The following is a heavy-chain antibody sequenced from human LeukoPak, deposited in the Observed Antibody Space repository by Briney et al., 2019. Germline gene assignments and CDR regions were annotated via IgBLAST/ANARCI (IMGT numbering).Heavy chain of an antibody. D-gene: IGHD6-13*01. CDR2: INPSGGST. Sequence: GASVKVSCKASGYTFTSYYMHWVRQAPGQGLEWMGIINPSGGSTSYAQKFQGRVTMTTDTSTNTAYMALRSLRSDDAAMYFCARDWAQQQVVTDYWGQGSLVIVSS. CDR1: GYTFTSYY. V-gene: IGHV1-46*01. J-gene: IGHJ4*02. CDR3: ARDWAQQQVVTDY.